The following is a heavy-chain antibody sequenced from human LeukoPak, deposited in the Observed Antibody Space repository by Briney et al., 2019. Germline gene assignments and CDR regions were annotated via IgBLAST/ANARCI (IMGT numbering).Heavy chain of an antibody. CDR1: GGSFSGYY. CDR2: IKHSGST. V-gene: IGHV4-34*01. CDR3: ARHLNWDFDY. Sequence: PSETLSLTCAVYGGSFSGYYWNWIRQPPGKGLEWIGEIKHSGSTNYNPSLKSRVTISVDTSKNQFSLRLSSVTAADTAVYYCARHLNWDFDYWGQGTLVTVSS. J-gene: IGHJ4*02. D-gene: IGHD7-27*01.